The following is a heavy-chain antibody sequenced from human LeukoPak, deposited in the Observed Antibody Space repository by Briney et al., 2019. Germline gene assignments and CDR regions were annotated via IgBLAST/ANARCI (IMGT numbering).Heavy chain of an antibody. D-gene: IGHD3-10*01. CDR1: GFTFSSYE. V-gene: IGHV3-48*03. CDR2: ISSSGSTI. J-gene: IGHJ4*02. CDR3: ARRHMVRGVDYFDY. Sequence: PGGSLRLSCAASGFTFSSYEMNWVRQVPGKGLEWVSYISSSGSTIYYADSVKGRFTISRDNAKNSLYLQMNSLRAEDTAVYYCARRHMVRGVDYFDYWGQGTLVTVSS.